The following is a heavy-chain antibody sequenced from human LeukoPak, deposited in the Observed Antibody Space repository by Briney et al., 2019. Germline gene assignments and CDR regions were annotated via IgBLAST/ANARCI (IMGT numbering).Heavy chain of an antibody. Sequence: SGTLSLTCAVSGGSISSSNWWSWVRQPPGKWLEWIGEIYHSGSTNYNPSLKGRVTISVDKSKNQFSLKLSSVTAADTAVYYCARHPEPTDGGYGGQETLVTVS. CDR2: IYHSGST. CDR1: GGSISSSNW. CDR3: ARHPEPTDGGY. D-gene: IGHD1-14*01. J-gene: IGHJ4*02. V-gene: IGHV4-4*02.